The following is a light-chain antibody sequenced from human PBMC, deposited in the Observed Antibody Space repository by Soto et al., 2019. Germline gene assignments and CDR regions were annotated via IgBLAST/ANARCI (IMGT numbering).Light chain of an antibody. CDR3: CSYAGGTMYV. CDR2: EDN. V-gene: IGLV2-23*01. J-gene: IGLJ1*01. CDR1: SSDVGGYDR. Sequence: QSALTQPASVSGSPGQSITISCTGTSSDVGGYDRVSWYQQHPDRAPKLLIYEDNKRPSGISNRFSGSKSGNTASLTISGLQAEDEAAYYCCSYAGGTMYVFGGGTKVTVL.